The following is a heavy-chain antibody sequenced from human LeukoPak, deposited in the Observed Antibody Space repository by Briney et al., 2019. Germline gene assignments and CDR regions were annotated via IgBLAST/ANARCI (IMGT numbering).Heavy chain of an antibody. CDR3: AREESGWYRYYYYYYMDV. V-gene: IGHV1-18*01. CDR2: ISAYNGNT. CDR1: GHTFTSYG. Sequence: GASVKVSCKASGHTFTSYGISWVRQAPGQGLEWMGWISAYNGNTNYAQKLQGRVTMTTDTSTSTAYMELRSLRSDDTAVYYCAREESGWYRYYYYYYMDVWGKGTTVTVSS. D-gene: IGHD6-19*01. J-gene: IGHJ6*03.